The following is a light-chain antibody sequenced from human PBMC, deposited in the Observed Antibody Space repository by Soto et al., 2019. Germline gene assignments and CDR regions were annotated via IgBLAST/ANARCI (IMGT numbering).Light chain of an antibody. V-gene: IGKV3-15*01. CDR2: GAS. J-gene: IGKJ1*01. CDR3: QHYNNWPPWT. Sequence: EIVMTQSPATLSVSPGERATLSCRASQSVSSNLAWYQQQPGQAPRLLFYGASTRATGVPARFSGSGSGTEFTLTISSLQSEDFAIYYCQHYNNWPPWTFGQGTKVEIK. CDR1: QSVSSN.